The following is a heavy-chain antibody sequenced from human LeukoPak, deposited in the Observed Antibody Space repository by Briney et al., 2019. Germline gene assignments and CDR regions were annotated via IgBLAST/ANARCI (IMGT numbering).Heavy chain of an antibody. J-gene: IGHJ4*02. Sequence: SETLSLTCAVYGGSFGGYYWSWIRQPPGKGLEWIGEINHSGSTNYNPSLKSRVTISVDTSKNQFSLKLSSVTAADTAVYYCARSTDIVATTHYDYWGQGTLVTVSS. V-gene: IGHV4-34*01. D-gene: IGHD5-12*01. CDR2: INHSGST. CDR3: ARSTDIVATTHYDY. CDR1: GGSFGGYY.